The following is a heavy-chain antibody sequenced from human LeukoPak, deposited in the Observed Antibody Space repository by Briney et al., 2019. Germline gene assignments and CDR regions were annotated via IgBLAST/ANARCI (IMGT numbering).Heavy chain of an antibody. Sequence: RGSLRLSCAASGFTVSSNYMSWVRQAPGKGLEWVSVIYSGDNTYSADSVKGRFTISRDNSKNTLYLQMNSLRAEDTAVYYCATAGNYRFDYWGQGTLVTVSS. V-gene: IGHV3-66*01. D-gene: IGHD1-7*01. CDR1: GFTVSSNY. CDR2: IYSGDNT. CDR3: ATAGNYRFDY. J-gene: IGHJ4*02.